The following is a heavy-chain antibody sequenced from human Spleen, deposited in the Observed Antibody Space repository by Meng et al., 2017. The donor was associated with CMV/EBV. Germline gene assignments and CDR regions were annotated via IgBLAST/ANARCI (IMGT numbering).Heavy chain of an antibody. CDR1: GYTFTSYY. Sequence: ASVKVSCKASGYTFTSYYMHWVRQAPGQGLEWMGIINPSGGSTSYAQKFQGRVTMTRDTSTSTAYMELSSLRSEDTAVYYCASSLARTVPAAIFPFDYWGQGALVTVSS. CDR3: ASSLARTVPAAIFPFDY. J-gene: IGHJ4*02. D-gene: IGHD2-2*02. CDR2: INPSGGST. V-gene: IGHV1-46*01.